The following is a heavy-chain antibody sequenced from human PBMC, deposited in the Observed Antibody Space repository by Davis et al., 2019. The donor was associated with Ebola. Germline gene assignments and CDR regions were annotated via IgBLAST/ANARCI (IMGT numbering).Heavy chain of an antibody. J-gene: IGHJ4*02. V-gene: IGHV3-74*01. CDR3: ARTQEGAYFDY. CDR1: GFTFANYW. Sequence: GESLKISCGASGFTFANYWMHWVRQAPGKGLVWVSRINGDGSNTIYADSVRGRFTISRDNARNTLYLQMNSLRAEDTAVYYCARTQEGAYFDYWGRGTLVTVPS. D-gene: IGHD1-26*01. CDR2: INGDGSNT.